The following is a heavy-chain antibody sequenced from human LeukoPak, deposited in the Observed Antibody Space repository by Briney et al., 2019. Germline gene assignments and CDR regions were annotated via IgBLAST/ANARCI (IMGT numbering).Heavy chain of an antibody. CDR1: GGTFSSYA. CDR3: ARGPLTITGTSRYFDY. D-gene: IGHD1-20*01. CDR2: IIPIFGTA. J-gene: IGHJ4*02. V-gene: IGHV1-69*05. Sequence: SVKVSCKASGGTFSSYAINWVRQAPGQGLEWMGGIIPIFGTANYAQKFQGRVTITTDESTSTAYMELSSLRSEDTAVYYCARGPLTITGTSRYFDYWGQGTLVTVSS.